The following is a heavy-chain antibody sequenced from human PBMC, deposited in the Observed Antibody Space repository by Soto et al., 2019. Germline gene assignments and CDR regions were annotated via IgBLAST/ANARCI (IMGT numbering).Heavy chain of an antibody. Sequence: SVNVSCKASGFTFTSSAVQWVRQARGQRLEWIGWIVVGSGNTNYAQKFQERVTITRDMSTSTAYMELSSLRSEDTAVYYCAKGGRQWSDGQLDYWGQGILVTVSS. CDR2: IVVGSGNT. CDR1: GFTFTSSA. V-gene: IGHV1-58*01. J-gene: IGHJ4*02. CDR3: AKGGRQWSDGQLDY. D-gene: IGHD2-15*01.